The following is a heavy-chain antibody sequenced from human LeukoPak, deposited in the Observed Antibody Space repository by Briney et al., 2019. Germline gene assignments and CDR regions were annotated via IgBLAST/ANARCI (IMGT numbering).Heavy chain of an antibody. Sequence: PSETLSLTCAVSGGSISIYYWSCIRQPPGKALEGRGDIYYSGSTNYTPSLKSRVTISVDTSKNQFSLKLSSVTAADTAVYYCAAWYSSSWSGYYGMDVWGQGTTVTVSS. V-gene: IGHV4-59*01. D-gene: IGHD6-13*01. J-gene: IGHJ6*02. CDR3: AAWYSSSWSGYYGMDV. CDR2: IYYSGST. CDR1: GGSISIYY.